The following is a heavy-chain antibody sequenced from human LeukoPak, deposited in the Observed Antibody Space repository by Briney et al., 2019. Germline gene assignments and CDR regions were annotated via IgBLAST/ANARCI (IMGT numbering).Heavy chain of an antibody. D-gene: IGHD2-2*01. V-gene: IGHV1-2*06. CDR2: INPYSGDT. CDR1: GYTFTGYH. J-gene: IGHJ5*02. CDR3: ARSSYASSRINWFDP. Sequence: ASAKVSCKASGYTFTGYHIHWVRQAPGQGLEWMGRINPYSGDTNFAQKFQGRVTMTRDTSITTAYMDLSSLTPDDTAVYYCARSSYASSRINWFDPWGQGTLVTVSS.